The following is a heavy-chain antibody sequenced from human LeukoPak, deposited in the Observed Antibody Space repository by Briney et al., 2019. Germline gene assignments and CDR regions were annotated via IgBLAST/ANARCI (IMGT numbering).Heavy chain of an antibody. CDR3: ARDNTTTGPFDY. CDR1: GYTFTNYY. CDR2: IDPSGGST. J-gene: IGHJ4*02. V-gene: IGHV1-46*01. D-gene: IGHD1-1*01. Sequence: ASAKVSCKASGYTFTNYYMHWVRQAPGQGLEWMGIIDPSGGSTSYSQKFQGRVTMTRDTSTSTVYMELSSLRAEDTAVYYCARDNTTTGPFDYWGQGTLVTVSS.